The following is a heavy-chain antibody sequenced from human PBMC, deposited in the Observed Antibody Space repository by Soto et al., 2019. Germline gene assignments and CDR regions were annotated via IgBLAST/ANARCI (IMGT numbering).Heavy chain of an antibody. CDR1: GYTFTSYG. J-gene: IGHJ4*02. D-gene: IGHD3-3*01. Sequence: ASVKVSCKASGYTFTSYGISWVRQAPGQGLEWMGWISAYNGNTNYAQKLQGRVTMTTDTSTSTAYMELRSLRSDDTAVYYCARDPSYYDFWSGYYNPDFDYWGQGTLVTVS. CDR2: ISAYNGNT. CDR3: ARDPSYYDFWSGYYNPDFDY. V-gene: IGHV1-18*01.